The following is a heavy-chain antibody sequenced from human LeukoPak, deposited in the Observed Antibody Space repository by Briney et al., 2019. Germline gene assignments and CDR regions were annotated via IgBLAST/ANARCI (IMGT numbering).Heavy chain of an antibody. D-gene: IGHD3-22*01. V-gene: IGHV4-59*01. CDR1: GGSISSYY. J-gene: IGHJ4*02. CDR2: IYYSGST. CDR3: ARVSYYYDSSGYYYFDY. Sequence: SETLSLTCTVSGGSISSYYWSWIRQPPGKGLEWIGYIYYSGSTNYNPSLKSRVTISVDTSKNQFSLKLSSVTAADTAVYYCARVSYYYDSSGYYYFDYWGQGTLVTVSS.